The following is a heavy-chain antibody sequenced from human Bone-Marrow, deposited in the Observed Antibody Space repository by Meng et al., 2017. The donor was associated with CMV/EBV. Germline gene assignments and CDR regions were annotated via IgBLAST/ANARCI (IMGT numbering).Heavy chain of an antibody. J-gene: IGHJ6*02. Sequence: SVKVSCKASGGTFSRYAFSWVRQAPGQGLEWMGGIIPMIDKAHYAQKFQGIVTITADKPTSTAYMELSSLKSDDTAVYYCARDAVIAARPGEYYYYGMDVWGQGTTVTVSS. V-gene: IGHV1-69*10. CDR2: IIPMIDKA. CDR3: ARDAVIAARPGEYYYYGMDV. D-gene: IGHD6-6*01. CDR1: GGTFSRYA.